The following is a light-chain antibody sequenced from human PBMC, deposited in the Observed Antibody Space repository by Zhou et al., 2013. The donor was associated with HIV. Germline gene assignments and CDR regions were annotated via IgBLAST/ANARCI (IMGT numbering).Light chain of an antibody. CDR1: HSVNTY. Sequence: EIVLTQSPATLSLSPGERATLSCRASHSVNTYLAWYQQKPSQAPRLLIYGASSRATGIPDRFSGSGSGTDFTLTISSLEPEDFAVYHCQQYDSSPRTFGQGTKVEIK. CDR3: QQYDSSPRT. CDR2: GAS. V-gene: IGKV3-20*01. J-gene: IGKJ1*01.